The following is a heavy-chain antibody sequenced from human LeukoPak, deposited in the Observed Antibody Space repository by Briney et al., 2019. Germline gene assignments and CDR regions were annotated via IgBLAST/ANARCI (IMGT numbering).Heavy chain of an antibody. CDR3: ARGYIPSGTYLFYDS. CDR2: ISHSEST. Sequence: PSETLSLTCAVYGGSFSGYYWSWIRQPPGKGLEWIGEISHSESTNYNPSLKSRVTISLDTSKNQFSLKLTSVTAADTALYYCARGYIPSGTYLFYDSWGQGTLVTVSS. CDR1: GGSFSGYY. D-gene: IGHD1-26*01. J-gene: IGHJ4*02. V-gene: IGHV4-34*01.